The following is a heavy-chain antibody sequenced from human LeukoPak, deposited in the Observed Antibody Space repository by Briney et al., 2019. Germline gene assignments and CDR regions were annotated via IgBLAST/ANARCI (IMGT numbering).Heavy chain of an antibody. V-gene: IGHV6-1*01. CDR2: TYYRSKWYN. Sequence: SQTLSLTCASTGDSVFCNLGAGHWIRQSPSRGLEWLGRTYYRSKWYNDYAISVKSRITINPDTSKNQVSLQVKSVTPEDTAVYYCSRGSRGSSGYLGYWGQGTLVTVSS. CDR3: SRGSRGSSGYLGY. J-gene: IGHJ4*02. D-gene: IGHD3-22*01. CDR1: GDSVFCNLGA.